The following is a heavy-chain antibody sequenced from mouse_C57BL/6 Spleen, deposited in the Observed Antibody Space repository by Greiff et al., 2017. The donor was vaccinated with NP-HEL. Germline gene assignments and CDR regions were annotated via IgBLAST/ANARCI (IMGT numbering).Heavy chain of an antibody. CDR1: GYAFTNYL. CDR2: INPGSGGT. D-gene: IGHD2-2*01. J-gene: IGHJ2*01. V-gene: IGHV1-54*01. CDR3: ARSGSTMVTTSDY. Sequence: QVQLKESGAELVRPGTSVKVSCKASGYAFTNYLIEWVKQRPGQGLEWIGVINPGSGGTNYNEKFKGKATLTADKSSSTAYMQLSSLTSEDSAVYFCARSGSTMVTTSDYWGQGTTLTVSS.